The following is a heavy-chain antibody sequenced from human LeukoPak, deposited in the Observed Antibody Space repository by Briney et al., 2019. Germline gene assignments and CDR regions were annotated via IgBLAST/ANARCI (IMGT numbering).Heavy chain of an antibody. CDR1: GVTSSSYA. D-gene: IGHD3-10*01. CDR2: ISYDGSNK. Sequence: GGSLRLSCAASGVTSSSYAMHWVRQAPGKGLEWVAVISYDGSNKYYADSVKGRFTISRDNSKNTLYLQMNSLRAEDTAVYYCAIEQRFGDYYFDYWGQGTLVTVSS. V-gene: IGHV3-30-3*01. J-gene: IGHJ4*02. CDR3: AIEQRFGDYYFDY.